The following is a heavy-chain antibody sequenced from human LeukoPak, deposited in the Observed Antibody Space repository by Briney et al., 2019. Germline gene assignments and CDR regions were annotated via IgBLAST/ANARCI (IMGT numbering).Heavy chain of an antibody. V-gene: IGHV5-51*01. D-gene: IGHD3-16*01. Sequence: GESLKISCKGTGYSFTAYWIAWVRQLPGKGLEWMAAIYPGDSKTTYSPSFQGQVTISADKSITTACLQWSSPKASDTAMYFCVRPIPALGGFDFWGQGTLVTVSS. CDR2: IYPGDSKT. J-gene: IGHJ4*02. CDR1: GYSFTAYW. CDR3: VRPIPALGGFDF.